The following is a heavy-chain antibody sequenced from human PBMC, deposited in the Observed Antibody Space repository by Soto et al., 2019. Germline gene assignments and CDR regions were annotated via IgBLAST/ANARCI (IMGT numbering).Heavy chain of an antibody. CDR1: GYTFTSYG. D-gene: IGHD2-2*01. CDR2: ISAHNGNT. Sequence: QVQLVQSRAEVKKPGASVKVSCKASGYTFTSYGIIWVLQAPGQGLAWMGWISAHNGNTNYAQKLQGRVTMTTDTCTSTVYMGLRGLRSGDTAVYYCAREGSCSSTSCHRGMGYWFDPWGQGTLVTVSS. J-gene: IGHJ5*02. V-gene: IGHV1-18*04. CDR3: AREGSCSSTSCHRGMGYWFDP.